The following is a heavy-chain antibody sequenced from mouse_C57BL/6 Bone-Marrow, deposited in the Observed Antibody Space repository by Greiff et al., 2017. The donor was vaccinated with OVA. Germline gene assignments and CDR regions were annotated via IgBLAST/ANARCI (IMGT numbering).Heavy chain of an antibody. Sequence: QVQLKESGAELVKPGASVKLSCKASGYTFTSYWMHWVKQRPGRGLEWIGRIDPNSGGTKYNEKFKSKATLTVDKPSSTAYMQLSSLTSEDSAVYYCARRPNGSFYCFDYWGQGTTLTVSS. J-gene: IGHJ2*01. CDR2: IDPNSGGT. D-gene: IGHD1-1*01. CDR3: ARRPNGSFYCFDY. V-gene: IGHV1-72*01. CDR1: GYTFTSYW.